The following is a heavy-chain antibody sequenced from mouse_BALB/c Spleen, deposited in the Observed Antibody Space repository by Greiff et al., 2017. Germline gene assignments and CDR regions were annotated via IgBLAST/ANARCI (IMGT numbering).Heavy chain of an antibody. Sequence: QVQLKESGPGLVAPSQSLSITCTVSGFSLTSYGVHWVRQPPGKGLEWLGVIWAGGSTNYNSALMSRLSISKDNSKSQVFLKMNSLQTDDTAMYYCARSTTVVASYYFDYWGQGTTLTVSS. CDR2: IWAGGST. V-gene: IGHV2-9*02. CDR3: ARSTTVVASYYFDY. CDR1: GFSLTSYG. J-gene: IGHJ2*01. D-gene: IGHD1-1*01.